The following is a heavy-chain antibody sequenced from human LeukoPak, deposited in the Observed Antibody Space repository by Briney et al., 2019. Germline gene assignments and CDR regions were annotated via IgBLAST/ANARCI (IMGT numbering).Heavy chain of an antibody. V-gene: IGHV3-23*01. CDR3: AKDRSITMIVVVTFAEYFQH. J-gene: IGHJ1*01. Sequence: GGSLRLSCAASGFTFSGYAMSWVRQAPGKGLEWVSAISGSGGSTYYADSVKGRFTISRDNSKNTLYLQMNSLRAEDTAVYYCAKDRSITMIVVVTFAEYFQHWGQGTLVTVSS. CDR1: GFTFSGYA. CDR2: ISGSGGST. D-gene: IGHD3-22*01.